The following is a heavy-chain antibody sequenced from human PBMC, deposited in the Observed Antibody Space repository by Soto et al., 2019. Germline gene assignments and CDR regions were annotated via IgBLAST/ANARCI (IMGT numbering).Heavy chain of an antibody. D-gene: IGHD5-18*01. V-gene: IGHV3-33*01. J-gene: IGHJ4*02. CDR2: IWFNGSER. CDR3: VRGNGYTYGPFDN. CDR1: GFSFENYG. Sequence: QVQLVESGGGVVQPGRSLRLSCAASGFSFENYGMHWVRQAPGKGLEWVAAIWFNGSERKYGDSVKGRFTISRDNSKNTVFLQMSSLSAEDTAVYYCVRGNGYTYGPFDNWGRGTLVTVSS.